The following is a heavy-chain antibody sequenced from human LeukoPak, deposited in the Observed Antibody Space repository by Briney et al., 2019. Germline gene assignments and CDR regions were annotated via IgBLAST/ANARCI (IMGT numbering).Heavy chain of an antibody. J-gene: IGHJ4*02. D-gene: IGHD2-15*01. Sequence: SETLSLTCTVSGGSISSSSYYWGWIRQPPGKGLEWIASIYYSGSSYYNPSLRCRVTISVDASKNQFSLKLSSVTAADTAVYYCARIVYCSGGSCYYFDYWGQGTLVTVSS. CDR3: ARIVYCSGGSCYYFDY. V-gene: IGHV4-39*01. CDR1: GGSISSSSYY. CDR2: IYYSGSS.